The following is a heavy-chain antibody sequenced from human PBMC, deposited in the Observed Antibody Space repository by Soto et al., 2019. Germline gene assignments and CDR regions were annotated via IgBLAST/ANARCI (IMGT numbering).Heavy chain of an antibody. CDR2: VSYEGANT. Sequence: GGSLRLSCAASGFTFSSYAMSWVRQAPGKGLQWVALVSYEGANTYYAASVKGRFTISRDNSKSTLYLQMDSLRPEDTGVYYCARVTPGNNLYYFSGLDVWGQGTSVTVSS. CDR1: GFTFSSYA. D-gene: IGHD1-1*01. CDR3: ARVTPGNNLYYFSGLDV. V-gene: IGHV3-30-3*01. J-gene: IGHJ6*02.